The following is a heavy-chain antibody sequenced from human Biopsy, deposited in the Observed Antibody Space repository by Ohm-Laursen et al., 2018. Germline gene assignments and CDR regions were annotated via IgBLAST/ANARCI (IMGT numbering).Heavy chain of an antibody. J-gene: IGHJ4*02. CDR3: ARRGSGGRSFDY. CDR2: ISNSGNT. D-gene: IGHD2-15*01. CDR1: GDSINSSY. V-gene: IGHV4-59*08. Sequence: GTLSLTCTVSGDSINSSYWSWIRQAPGKGLEWIGFISNSGNTNYNPSLKSRVTVSADTSKNQFSLKLGSVTVADTAVFYCARRGSGGRSFDYWGQGSLVTVSS.